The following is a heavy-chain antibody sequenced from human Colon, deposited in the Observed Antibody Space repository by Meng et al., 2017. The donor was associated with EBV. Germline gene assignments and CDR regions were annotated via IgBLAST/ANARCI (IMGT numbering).Heavy chain of an antibody. J-gene: IGHJ5*02. CDR2: IYYSGST. V-gene: IGHV4-59*08. CDR1: CCSIGSYY. CDR3: ARHFINWFDP. Sequence: QVQRQESCLVLVQCSEALSLTCTVSCCSIGSYYWRWIRQPPGKGLEWIAYIYYSGSTNYNPSLKSRVTISVDTSKNQFSLKLSSVTAADTAVYYCARHFINWFDPWGQGTLVTVSS.